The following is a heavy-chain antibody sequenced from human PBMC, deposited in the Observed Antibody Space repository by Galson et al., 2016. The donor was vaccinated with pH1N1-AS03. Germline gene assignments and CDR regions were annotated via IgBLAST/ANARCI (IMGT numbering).Heavy chain of an antibody. Sequence: QSGAEVKKPGESLKISCQGSGYSFTNYWIGWVRQMPGKGLEWMGIIYLDDSDTRYSPSFQGQVTISADKSISTAYLQWSSLNASDTAMYYCARLTLSSGWPCDYWGQGTLVTVSS. V-gene: IGHV5-51*01. CDR3: ARLTLSSGWPCDY. D-gene: IGHD6-19*01. J-gene: IGHJ4*01. CDR1: GYSFTNYW. CDR2: IYLDDSDT.